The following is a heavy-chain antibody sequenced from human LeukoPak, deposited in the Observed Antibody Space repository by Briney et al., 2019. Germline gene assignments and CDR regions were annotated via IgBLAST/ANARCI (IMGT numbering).Heavy chain of an antibody. CDR2: TSSSSAYT. Sequence: GGSLRLSCAASGFTFSSFSMIWVRQAPGKGLEWVSSTSSSSAYTFYAESGKGRFTISRDNAKNSLFLQMNSLRAEDTAMYYCAKGTKPVMTISDYWGQGILVTVSS. D-gene: IGHD1/OR15-1a*01. J-gene: IGHJ4*02. CDR1: GFTFSSFS. V-gene: IGHV3-21*04. CDR3: AKGTKPVMTISDY.